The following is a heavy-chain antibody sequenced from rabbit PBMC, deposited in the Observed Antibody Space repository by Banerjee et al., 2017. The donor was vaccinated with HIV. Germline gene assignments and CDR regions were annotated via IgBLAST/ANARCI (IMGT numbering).Heavy chain of an antibody. D-gene: IGHD4-1*01. Sequence: QSLEESGGDLVKPGASLTLTCTASGFTLSSYWMWWVRQAPGKGLEWIACINTSTGNTVYASWAKGRSTVSKTSSTTVTLQMTSLTAADTATYFCARDLAGVIGWNFGLWGPGTLVTVS. CDR3: ARDLAGVIGWNFGL. CDR1: GFTLSSYW. J-gene: IGHJ4*01. CDR2: INTSTGNT. V-gene: IGHV1S40*01.